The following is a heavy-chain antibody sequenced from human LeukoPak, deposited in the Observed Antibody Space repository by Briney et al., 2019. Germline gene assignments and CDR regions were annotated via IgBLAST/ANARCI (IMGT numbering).Heavy chain of an antibody. V-gene: IGHV3-21*01. J-gene: IGHJ4*02. CDR2: ISSSSSHI. CDR1: GFTFSGYS. Sequence: PGGSLRLSCAASGFTFSGYSMSWVRQAPGKGREWVSIISSSSSHIFDADSVKGRFSISRDNAKNSLYLQMNSLRPEDTAVYYCVRGATAVTRHLDYWGQGTLVTVSS. CDR3: VRGATAVTRHLDY. D-gene: IGHD4-23*01.